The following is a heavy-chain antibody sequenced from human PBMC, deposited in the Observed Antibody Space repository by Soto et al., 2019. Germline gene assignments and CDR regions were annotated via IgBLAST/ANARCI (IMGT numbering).Heavy chain of an antibody. V-gene: IGHV1-46*01. CDR3: ARDIFGVGATRNFDY. D-gene: IGHD1-26*01. Sequence: VASVKVSCKASGYTFTSYYMHWVRQAPGQGLEWMGIINPSGGSTSYAQKFQGRVTMTRDTSTSTVYMELSSLRSEDTAVYYCARDIFGVGATRNFDYWGQGTLVTVSS. CDR2: INPSGGST. CDR1: GYTFTSYY. J-gene: IGHJ4*02.